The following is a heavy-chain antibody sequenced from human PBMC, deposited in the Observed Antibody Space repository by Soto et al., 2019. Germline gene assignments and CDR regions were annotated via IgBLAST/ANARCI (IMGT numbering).Heavy chain of an antibody. V-gene: IGHV1-69*01. CDR2: VMPTFGAG. CDR3: AASRGFYEAMDA. Sequence: QVQLVQSGAEVKKPGSSVKVSCTASGGAFRNYAVSWVRKAPGQGLEWMGAVMPTFGAGVYAQKFQGRLTIFADESTNTAYLSMSSLTFEDAAIYYCAASRGFYEAMDAWGQGTTLTVSS. J-gene: IGHJ6*02. D-gene: IGHD3-22*01. CDR1: GGAFRNYA.